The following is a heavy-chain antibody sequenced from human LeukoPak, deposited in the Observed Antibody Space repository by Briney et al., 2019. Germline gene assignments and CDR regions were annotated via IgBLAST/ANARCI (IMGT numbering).Heavy chain of an antibody. CDR2: INPNSGGT. J-gene: IGHJ4*02. CDR3: ARDLDSPYYSSGWTRDY. Sequence: ASVKVSCKASGYTFTGYYMHWGRQAPGQELEWMGWINPNSGGTNYAQKFQGRVTMTRDTSISTAYMELSRLRSDDTAVYYCARDLDSPYYSSGWTRDYWGQGTLVTVSS. V-gene: IGHV1-2*02. D-gene: IGHD6-19*01. CDR1: GYTFTGYY.